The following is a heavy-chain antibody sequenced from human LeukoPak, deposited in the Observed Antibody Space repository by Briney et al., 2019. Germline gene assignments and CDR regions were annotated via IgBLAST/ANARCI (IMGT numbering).Heavy chain of an antibody. CDR2: IYYSGST. Sequence: SETLSLTCTVSGGSISSGGYYWSWIRQHPGKGLEWIGYIYYSGSTYYNPSLKSRVTISVDTSKNQFSLKLSSVTAADTAVYYCARDRGRWLQSPRWFDPWGQGTLVTVSS. V-gene: IGHV4-31*03. CDR1: GGSISSGGYY. D-gene: IGHD5-24*01. J-gene: IGHJ5*02. CDR3: ARDRGRWLQSPRWFDP.